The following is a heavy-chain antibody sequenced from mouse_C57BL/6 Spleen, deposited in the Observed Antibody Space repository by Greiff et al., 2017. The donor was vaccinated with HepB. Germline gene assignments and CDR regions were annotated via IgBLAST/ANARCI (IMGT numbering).Heavy chain of an antibody. CDR3: AKHHGLDY. Sequence: QVQLQQPGAELVRPGTSVKLSCKASGYTFTSYWMHWVKQRPGQGLEWIGVIDPSDSYTNYNQKFKGKATLTVDTSSSTAYMQLSSLTSEDSAVYYWAKHHGLDYWGQGTTRTVSS. J-gene: IGHJ2*01. D-gene: IGHD1-1*02. V-gene: IGHV1-59*01. CDR1: GYTFTSYW. CDR2: IDPSDSYT.